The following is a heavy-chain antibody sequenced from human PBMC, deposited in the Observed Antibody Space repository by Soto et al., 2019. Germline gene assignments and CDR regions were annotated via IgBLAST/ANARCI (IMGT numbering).Heavy chain of an antibody. CDR2: INYSGTT. D-gene: IGHD2-15*01. Sequence: QVQLQESGPGLVKPSQTLSHTCTVSGGSMINGDTYLNWIRQHPEKGLECMGYINYSGTTNYNPALKSRILISIDTSKNHFSLRLTSGTAAVTAVYYCARDAPGVAPYWGQGTLVTVSS. CDR1: GGSMINGDTY. V-gene: IGHV4-31*03. CDR3: ARDAPGVAPY. J-gene: IGHJ4*02.